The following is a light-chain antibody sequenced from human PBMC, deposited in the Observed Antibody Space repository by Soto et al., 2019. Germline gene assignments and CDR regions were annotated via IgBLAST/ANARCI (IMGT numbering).Light chain of an antibody. V-gene: IGKV3-20*01. J-gene: IGKJ1*01. CDR1: QSVSSGY. CDR3: QQYGTSPWT. CDR2: GAS. Sequence: DIVLTQSPGTLYLSPGERSTLSCRASQSVSSGYLAWYQQRPGQAPRLLIYGASTRATGIPDRFSGSGSGTDFTLTISRLEPEDFAVYYCQQYGTSPWTFGQGTKGDIK.